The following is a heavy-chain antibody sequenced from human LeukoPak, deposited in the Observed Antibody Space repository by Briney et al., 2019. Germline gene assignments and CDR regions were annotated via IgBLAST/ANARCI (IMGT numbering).Heavy chain of an antibody. CDR2: ISTSGSTE. V-gene: IGHV3-11*04. Sequence: GGSLRLSCAASGFTFSDYSMSWIRQAPGKGLEWVSHISTSGSTEYYADSVKGRFTISRDNAKNSLYLQMNSLRAEDTAVYYCARDSEFDYWGQGTLVTVSS. J-gene: IGHJ4*02. CDR3: ARDSEFDY. CDR1: GFTFSDYS.